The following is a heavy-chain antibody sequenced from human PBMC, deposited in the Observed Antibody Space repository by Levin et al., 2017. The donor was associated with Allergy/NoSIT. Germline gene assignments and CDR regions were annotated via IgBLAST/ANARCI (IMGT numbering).Heavy chain of an antibody. CDR1: GFTFSSYW. CDR3: AREAPVALRYFDWLSGGHRYYFDY. J-gene: IGHJ4*02. D-gene: IGHD3-9*01. CDR2: IKQDGSEK. V-gene: IGHV3-7*04. Sequence: GESLKISCAASGFTFSSYWMSWVRQAPGKGLEWVANIKQDGSEKYYVDSVKGRFTISRDNAKNSLYLQMNSLRAEDTAVYYCAREAPVALRYFDWLSGGHRYYFDYWGQGTLVTVSS.